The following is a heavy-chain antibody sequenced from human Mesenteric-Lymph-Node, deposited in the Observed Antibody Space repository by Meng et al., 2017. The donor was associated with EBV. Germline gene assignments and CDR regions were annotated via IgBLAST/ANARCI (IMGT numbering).Heavy chain of an antibody. Sequence: QVQLQESGPGLVKPSGTLSLTCAVSGGSISTSNWWSWVRQPPGKGLEWIGEIYHRGSTNYNPSLTSRVTISVDESKNEFSLSLTSVTAADTAVYYCARITSGGAIGDWGQGTLVTVSS. CDR1: GGSISTSNW. CDR3: ARITSGGAIGD. J-gene: IGHJ4*02. CDR2: IYHRGST. V-gene: IGHV4-4*02. D-gene: IGHD3-16*02.